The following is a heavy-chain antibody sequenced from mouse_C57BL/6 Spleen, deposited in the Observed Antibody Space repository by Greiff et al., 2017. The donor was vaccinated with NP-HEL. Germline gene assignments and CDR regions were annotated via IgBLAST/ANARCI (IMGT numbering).Heavy chain of an antibody. Sequence: VQLQQSGAELVKPGASVKMSCKASGYTFTSYWITWVKQRPGQGLEWIGDIYPGSGSTNYNEKFKSKATLTVDTSSSTAYMQLSSLTSEDSAVYYCAIAGLATVVDYYAMDYWGQRTSVTVSS. D-gene: IGHD1-1*01. CDR2: IYPGSGST. CDR1: GYTFTSYW. J-gene: IGHJ4*01. CDR3: AIAGLATVVDYYAMDY. V-gene: IGHV1-55*01.